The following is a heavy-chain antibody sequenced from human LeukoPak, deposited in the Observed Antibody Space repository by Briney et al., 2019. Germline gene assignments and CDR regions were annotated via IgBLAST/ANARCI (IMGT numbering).Heavy chain of an antibody. V-gene: IGHV4-59*08. CDR3: ASLIYDSSGYYFDK. Sequence: SDTLSLTCTVAGGSISSYHWSWIRKSPGKGLEWMGYIQYSGSTNRNPSLKSRVTISVDTSKNQFSLKLSSVTAADTAVYYCASLIYDSSGYYFDKWGQGTLVTVSS. CDR2: IQYSGST. D-gene: IGHD3-22*01. J-gene: IGHJ4*02. CDR1: GGSISSYH.